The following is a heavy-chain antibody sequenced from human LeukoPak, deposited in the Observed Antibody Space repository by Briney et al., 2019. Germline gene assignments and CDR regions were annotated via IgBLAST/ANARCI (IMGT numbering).Heavy chain of an antibody. V-gene: IGHV3-30*02. CDR2: IQYDGSRE. J-gene: IGHJ4*02. D-gene: IGHD3-9*01. CDR1: GFTVSSNY. CDR3: ATVLGTSYDMRHHRGAFDN. Sequence: GGSLRLSCAASGFTVSSNYMSWVRQAPGKGLEWVSFIQYDGSRENYSDSVKGRFTISRDNSKNTLYLQMNSLRAEDTAVYYCATVLGTSYDMRHHRGAFDNWGQGTLVTVSS.